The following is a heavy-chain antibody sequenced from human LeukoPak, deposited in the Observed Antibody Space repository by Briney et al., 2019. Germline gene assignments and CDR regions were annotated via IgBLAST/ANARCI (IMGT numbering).Heavy chain of an antibody. CDR3: ATPHYGGYYDMFDS. Sequence: GGSLRLSCAASGFTFNSYSMSWGRQAPGQVLEWVAVISYDGEIKYFADSVKGRFAMSRDNSNNTIFLGMNTLRPDDTGVYFCATPHYGGYYDMFDSWGPGTQVIVSS. D-gene: IGHD4-17*01. CDR2: ISYDGEIK. V-gene: IGHV3-30*03. J-gene: IGHJ4*02. CDR1: GFTFNSYS.